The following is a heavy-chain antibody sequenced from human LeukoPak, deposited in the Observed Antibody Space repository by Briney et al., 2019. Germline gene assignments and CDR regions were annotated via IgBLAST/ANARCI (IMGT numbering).Heavy chain of an antibody. Sequence: GGSLRLSCVASGFTFSDFYMNWVRQAPGKGLEWVSHISSSGGSKYYADSVKGRFTIYRDNAKPSLYLQMNSLRAEDTAVYYCARHHSSGAFFDLWGQGSLVTVSS. CDR2: ISSSGGSK. CDR1: GFTFSDFY. V-gene: IGHV3-11*04. D-gene: IGHD4-11*01. CDR3: ARHHSSGAFFDL. J-gene: IGHJ4*02.